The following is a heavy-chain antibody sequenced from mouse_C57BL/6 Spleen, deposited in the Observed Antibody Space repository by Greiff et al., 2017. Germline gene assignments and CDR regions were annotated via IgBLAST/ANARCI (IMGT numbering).Heavy chain of an antibody. CDR3: ARGVGRGFAY. CDR2: ISYSGST. V-gene: IGHV3-1*01. J-gene: IGHJ3*01. Sequence: VQLQQSGPGMVKPSQSLSLTCTVTGYSITSGYDWHWIRHFPGNKLEWMGYISYSGSTNYNQSLKSRISITHDTSKNHFFLKLNSVTTEDTATYYCARGVGRGFAYWGQGTLVTVSA. D-gene: IGHD4-1*01. CDR1: GYSITSGYD.